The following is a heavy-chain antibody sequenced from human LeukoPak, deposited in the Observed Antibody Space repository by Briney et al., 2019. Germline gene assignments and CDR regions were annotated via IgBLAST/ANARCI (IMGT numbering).Heavy chain of an antibody. CDR2: ISSSGSTI. D-gene: IGHD5-18*01. V-gene: IGHV3-11*04. J-gene: IGHJ4*02. CDR1: GFTFSDYY. CDR3: ARDPQRLWVQPPHPPDY. Sequence: PGGSLRLSCAASGFTFSDYYMSWIRQAPGKGLEWVSYISSSGSTIYYADSVKGRFTISRDNAKNSLYLQMNSLRAEDTAVYYCARDPQRLWVQPPHPPDYWGQGTLVTVSS.